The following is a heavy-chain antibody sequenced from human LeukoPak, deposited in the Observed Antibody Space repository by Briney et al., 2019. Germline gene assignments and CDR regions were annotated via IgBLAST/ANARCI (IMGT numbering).Heavy chain of an antibody. Sequence: GASVKVSCKASGGTFSSYAISWVRQAPGQGLEWMGGIIPIFGTANYAQKFHGRVTITTDESTSTAYMELSSLRSEDTAVYYCARAPNYNWNMYYFDYWGQGTLVTVSS. CDR2: IIPIFGTA. CDR1: GGTFSSYA. CDR3: ARAPNYNWNMYYFDY. D-gene: IGHD1-20*01. V-gene: IGHV1-69*05. J-gene: IGHJ4*02.